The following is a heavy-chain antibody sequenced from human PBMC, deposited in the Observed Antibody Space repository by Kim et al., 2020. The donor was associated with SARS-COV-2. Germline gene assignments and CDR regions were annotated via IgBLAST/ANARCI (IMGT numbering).Heavy chain of an antibody. V-gene: IGHV1-2*04. J-gene: IGHJ3*02. D-gene: IGHD3-10*01. CDR3: ARDFGAGEDAFDI. Sequence: YAQKFQGWVTMTRDTSISTAYMELSRLRSDDTAVYYCARDFGAGEDAFDIWGQGTMVTVSS.